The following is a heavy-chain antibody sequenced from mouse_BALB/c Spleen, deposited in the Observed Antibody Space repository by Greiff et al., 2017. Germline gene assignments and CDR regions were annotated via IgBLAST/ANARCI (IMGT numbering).Heavy chain of an antibody. J-gene: IGHJ3*01. Sequence: VQLQQSGAELVRSGASVKLSCTASGFNIKDYYMHWVKQRPEQGLEWIGWIDPENGDTEYAPKFQGKATMTADTSSNTAYLQLSSLTSEDTAVYYCNAATMITRVFAYWGQGTLVTVSA. CDR2: IDPENGDT. V-gene: IGHV14-4*02. CDR3: NAATMITRVFAY. D-gene: IGHD2-4*01. CDR1: GFNIKDYY.